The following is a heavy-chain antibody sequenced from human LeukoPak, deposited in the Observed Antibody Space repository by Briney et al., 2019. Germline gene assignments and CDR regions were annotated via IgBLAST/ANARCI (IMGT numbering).Heavy chain of an antibody. CDR1: GFTFDGYA. CDR2: ISWNSGSI. Sequence: GRSLRLSCAASGFTFDGYAMHWVRQAPGKGLEWVSGISWNSGSIGYADSVKGRFTISRDNAKNSLYLQMNSLRAEDTALYYCAKGGGLYSSSWYVDYWGQGTLVTVSS. CDR3: AKGGGLYSSSWYVDY. J-gene: IGHJ4*02. V-gene: IGHV3-9*01. D-gene: IGHD6-13*01.